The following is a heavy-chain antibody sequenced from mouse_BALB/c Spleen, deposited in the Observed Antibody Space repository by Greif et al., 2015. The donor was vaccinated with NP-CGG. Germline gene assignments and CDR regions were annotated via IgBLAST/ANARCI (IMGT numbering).Heavy chain of an antibody. J-gene: IGHJ1*01. CDR2: ISSGGSYT. V-gene: IGHV5-9-3*01. Sequence: EVQLVESGGGLVKPGGSLKLSCAASGFTFSSYAMSWVRQTPEKRLEWVAPISSGGSYTYYPDSVKGRFTISRDNAKNTLYLQMSSLRSEDTAMYYCARQGDYDDWYFDVWGAGTTVTVSS. CDR3: ARQGDYDDWYFDV. CDR1: GFTFSSYA. D-gene: IGHD2-4*01.